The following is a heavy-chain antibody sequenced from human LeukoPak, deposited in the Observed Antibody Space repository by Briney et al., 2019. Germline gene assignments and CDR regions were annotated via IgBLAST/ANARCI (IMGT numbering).Heavy chain of an antibody. Sequence: SETLSLTCTVSGGSISSGGYYWSWIRQHPGKGLEWIGYIYYSGSTYYNPSLKSRVTISVDTSKNQFSLKLSSVTAADTAVYYCARSRIIVGAFFDYWSQGTLVTVSS. CDR3: ARSRIIVGAFFDY. J-gene: IGHJ4*02. D-gene: IGHD1-26*01. CDR2: IYYSGST. V-gene: IGHV4-31*03. CDR1: GGSISSGGYY.